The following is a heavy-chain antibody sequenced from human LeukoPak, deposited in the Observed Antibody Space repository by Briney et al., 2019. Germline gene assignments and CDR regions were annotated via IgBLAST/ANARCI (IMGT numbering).Heavy chain of an antibody. CDR2: FDPEDGET. Sequence: ASVKVSCKVSGYTLTELSMHWVRQAPGKGLEWMGGFDPEDGETIYAQKFQGRVTMTEDTSTGTAYMELSSLRSEDAAVYYCATRRAVPNWFDPWGQGTLVTVSS. J-gene: IGHJ5*02. D-gene: IGHD2-2*01. CDR3: ATRRAVPNWFDP. V-gene: IGHV1-24*01. CDR1: GYTLTELS.